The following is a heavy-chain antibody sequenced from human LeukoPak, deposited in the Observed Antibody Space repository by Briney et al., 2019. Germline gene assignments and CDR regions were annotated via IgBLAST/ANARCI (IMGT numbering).Heavy chain of an antibody. V-gene: IGHV4-34*01. Sequence: SETLSLTCAVSGDSFSGYYWSWIRQPPGKGLEWIAEINHRGTTHYNPSLKSRVNISADTSKNQFSLHLDSVTAADTAVYYCARTLGYCSGGSCYNYYYYGMDVWGQGTTVTVSS. CDR3: ARTLGYCSGGSCYNYYYYGMDV. J-gene: IGHJ6*02. CDR1: GDSFSGYY. CDR2: INHRGTT. D-gene: IGHD2-15*01.